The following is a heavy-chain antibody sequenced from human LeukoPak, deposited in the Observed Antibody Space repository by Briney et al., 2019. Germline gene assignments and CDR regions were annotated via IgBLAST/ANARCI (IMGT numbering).Heavy chain of an antibody. J-gene: IGHJ5*02. Sequence: ASVKVSCKASGYTFSGYYIHWVRQAPGQGLEWMGWIHTYNGHTNYAQKLQGRVTMTTDTSTSTAYMELRSLRSDDTAVYYCARDQYYDSKGWFDPWGQGTLVTVSS. CDR3: ARDQYYDSKGWFDP. D-gene: IGHD3-22*01. CDR1: GYTFSGYY. CDR2: IHTYNGHT. V-gene: IGHV1-18*04.